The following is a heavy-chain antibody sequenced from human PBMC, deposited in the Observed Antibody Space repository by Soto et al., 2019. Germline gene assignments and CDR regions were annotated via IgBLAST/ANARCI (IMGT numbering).Heavy chain of an antibody. CDR3: AKDFYDFWSGYSPRGAFDI. CDR2: ISGSGGST. J-gene: IGHJ3*02. Sequence: PGGSLRLSCAASGFTFSSYAMSWVRQAPGKGLEWVSAISGSGGSTYYVGSVKGRFTISRDNSKNTLYLQMNSLRAEDTAVYYCAKDFYDFWSGYSPRGAFDIWGQGTMVTVSS. D-gene: IGHD3-3*01. CDR1: GFTFSSYA. V-gene: IGHV3-23*01.